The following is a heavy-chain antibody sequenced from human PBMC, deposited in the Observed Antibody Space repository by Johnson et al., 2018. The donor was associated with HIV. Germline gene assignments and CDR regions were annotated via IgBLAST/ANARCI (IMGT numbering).Heavy chain of an antibody. J-gene: IGHJ3*02. CDR1: GFTFSSYA. V-gene: IGHV3-30-3*01. Sequence: VQLVESGGGVVQPGRSLRLSCAASGFTFSSYAMHWVRQAPGKGLEWVAVISYDGSNKYYADSVKGRFTISRDNSKNTLYLQMKSLRAEDTAVYYCARGSPYYNVWSGYVDAFDIWGQGTMVTVSS. D-gene: IGHD3-3*01. CDR3: ARGSPYYNVWSGYVDAFDI. CDR2: ISYDGSNK.